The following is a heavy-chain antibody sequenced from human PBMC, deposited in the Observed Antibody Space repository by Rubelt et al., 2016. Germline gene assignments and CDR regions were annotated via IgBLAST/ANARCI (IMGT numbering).Heavy chain of an antibody. D-gene: IGHD6-19*01. Sequence: GSYYWSWIRQPPGKGLEWIGYIYYSGSTNYNPSLKSRVTISVDTSKNQFSLKLSSLTAADTAVYYCARGGSGWYNSLAVVYYFDYWGQGTLVTVSS. CDR3: ARGGSGWYNSLAVVYYFDY. J-gene: IGHJ4*02. V-gene: IGHV4-61*01. CDR2: IYYSGST. CDR1: GSYY.